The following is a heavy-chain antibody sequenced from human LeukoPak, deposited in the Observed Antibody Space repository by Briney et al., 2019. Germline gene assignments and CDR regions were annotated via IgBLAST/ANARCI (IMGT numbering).Heavy chain of an antibody. CDR1: GFTFNHHA. V-gene: IGHV3-9*01. CDR2: INWNSDNI. D-gene: IGHD3-22*01. J-gene: IGHJ3*02. CDR3: ARASYYYDTTGLGAVDI. Sequence: GGSLRLSCAASGFTFNHHAMYWVRQAPGKGLEWVSGINWNSDNIGYADSVKGRFTISRDDAKNSLFLQMNSLRTEDTALYYCARASYYYDTTGLGAVDIWGQGTMVTVSS.